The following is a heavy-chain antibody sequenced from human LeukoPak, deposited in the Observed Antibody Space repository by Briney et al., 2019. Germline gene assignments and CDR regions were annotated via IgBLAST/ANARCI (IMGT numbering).Heavy chain of an antibody. D-gene: IGHD3-9*01. V-gene: IGHV1-46*01. CDR3: ARHATILTGYYKDAFDI. CDR1: GYTFTGYY. Sequence: ASVKVSCKASGYTFTGYYMHWVRQAPGQGLEWMGIINPSGGSTSYAQKFQGRVTMTRDTSTSTVYMELSSLRSEDTAVYYCARHATILTGYYKDAFDIWGQGTMVTVSS. CDR2: INPSGGST. J-gene: IGHJ3*02.